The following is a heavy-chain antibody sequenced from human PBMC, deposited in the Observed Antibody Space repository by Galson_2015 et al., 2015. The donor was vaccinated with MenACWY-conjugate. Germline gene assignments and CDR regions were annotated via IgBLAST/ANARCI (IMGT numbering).Heavy chain of an antibody. Sequence: SLRLSCAASGFTFSSYPLNWVRQAPGKGLEWISYIRSTDSSSSGSIINYADSVRGRFTISRDNAKNSLYLQMNSLRAEDTAVYYCARVKYSGSYYFDYYFAFDIWGQGIMVSVSS. CDR1: GFTFSSYP. V-gene: IGHV3-48*04. D-gene: IGHD1-26*01. CDR2: IRSTDSSSSGSII. J-gene: IGHJ3*02. CDR3: ARVKYSGSYYFDYYFAFDI.